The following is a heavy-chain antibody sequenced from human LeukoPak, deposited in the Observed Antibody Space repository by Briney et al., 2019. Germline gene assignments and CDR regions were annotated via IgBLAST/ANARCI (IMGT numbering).Heavy chain of an antibody. D-gene: IGHD3-16*01. CDR3: ARVGGGYYYYYMDV. V-gene: IGHV4-61*02. J-gene: IGHJ6*03. CDR2: IYTSGST. CDR1: GGSISSGSYY. Sequence: SSQTLSLTCTVSGGSISSGSYYWGWIRQPGGKGLEWIGRIYTSGSTNYNPSLQSRVTISVDTSKNQFSLKLSSVTAADTAVYYCARVGGGYYYYYMDVWGKGTTVTVSS.